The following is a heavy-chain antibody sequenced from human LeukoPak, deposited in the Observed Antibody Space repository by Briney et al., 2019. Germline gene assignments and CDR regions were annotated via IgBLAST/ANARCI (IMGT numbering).Heavy chain of an antibody. D-gene: IGHD6-13*01. CDR3: ARDRYTGYSSSWGDY. V-gene: IGHV1-18*01. Sequence: ASVNVSCKASVYTFTSYGISWVRQAPGQGLEWMGWISAYNGNTNYAQKLQGRVTMTTDTSTSTAYLELRSLRSDATAVYYCARDRYTGYSSSWGDYWGQGTLVTVSS. J-gene: IGHJ4*02. CDR1: VYTFTSYG. CDR2: ISAYNGNT.